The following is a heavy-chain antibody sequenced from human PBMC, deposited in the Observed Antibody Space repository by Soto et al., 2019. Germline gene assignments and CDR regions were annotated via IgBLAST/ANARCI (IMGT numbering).Heavy chain of an antibody. CDR3: ARAGFESLYFDQ. V-gene: IGHV3-53*01. J-gene: IGHJ4*02. CDR1: GFTVTNSY. CDR2: VYTSGRT. Sequence: EVQLVESGGDLIQPGGSLRLSCAASGFTVTNSYMAWVRQAPGKGLEWVSVVYTSGRTYHADSVKGRFTVSRDISTNMFVLQMNKLSAEDMATYYCARAGFESLYFDQGGRGTLVTVSS. D-gene: IGHD3-3*01.